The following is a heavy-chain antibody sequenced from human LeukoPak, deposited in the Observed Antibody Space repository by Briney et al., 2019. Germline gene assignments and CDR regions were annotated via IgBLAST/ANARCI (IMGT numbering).Heavy chain of an antibody. Sequence: ASVKVSCKASGYTFTSYDINWVRQATGQGLEWMGWMNPNSGNTGYGQNFRDRVTMTRNTSISTVYMELSSLRSEDTAVYYCARGYLDYYYYYMDVWGKGTTVTISS. D-gene: IGHD2-8*01. CDR2: MNPNSGNT. CDR3: ARGYLDYYYYYMDV. CDR1: GYTFTSYD. V-gene: IGHV1-8*01. J-gene: IGHJ6*03.